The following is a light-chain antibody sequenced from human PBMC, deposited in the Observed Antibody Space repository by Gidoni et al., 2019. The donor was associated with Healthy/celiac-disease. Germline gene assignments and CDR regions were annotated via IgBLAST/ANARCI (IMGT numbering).Light chain of an antibody. CDR2: SNN. CDR3: AAWDDSLNGVV. J-gene: IGLJ1*01. CDR1: SSNIGSNT. Sequence: QSVLTQPPSASGTPGQRATISCSGSSSNIGSNTVNWYQQLPGTAPKLLIYSNNQRPSVVPDRFSGSKSGTSASLAISGLQSEDEADYYCAAWDDSLNGVVFGTGTKVTVL. V-gene: IGLV1-44*01.